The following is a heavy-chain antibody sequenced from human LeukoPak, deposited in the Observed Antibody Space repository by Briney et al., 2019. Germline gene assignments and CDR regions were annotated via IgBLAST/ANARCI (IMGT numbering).Heavy chain of an antibody. CDR3: ARDHGSSGWYLGSDY. V-gene: IGHV4-34*01. J-gene: IGHJ4*02. D-gene: IGHD6-19*01. Sequence: SETLSLTCAVYGGSFSGYYWSWIRQPPGKGLEWIGEINHSGSTNYNPPLKSRVTISVDTSKNQFSLKLSSVTAADTAVYYCARDHGSSGWYLGSDYWGQGTLVTVSS. CDR2: INHSGST. CDR1: GGSFSGYY.